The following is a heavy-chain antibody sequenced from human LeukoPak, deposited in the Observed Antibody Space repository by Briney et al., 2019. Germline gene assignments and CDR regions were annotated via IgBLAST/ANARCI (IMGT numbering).Heavy chain of an antibody. CDR3: ARVVAVAGRAFDI. Sequence: GGSLRLSCAASGFTFSSYSMNWVRQAPGKGLEWVSSISSSSSYIYYADSVKGRFNISRDNAKNSLYLQMNSLRAEDTAVYYCARVVAVAGRAFDIWGQGTMVTVSS. D-gene: IGHD6-19*01. J-gene: IGHJ3*02. V-gene: IGHV3-21*01. CDR1: GFTFSSYS. CDR2: ISSSSSYI.